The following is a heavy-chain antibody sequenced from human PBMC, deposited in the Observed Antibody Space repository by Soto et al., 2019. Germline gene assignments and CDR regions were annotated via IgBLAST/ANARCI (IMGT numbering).Heavy chain of an antibody. CDR3: VLGDYDFWSGPISHFDY. CDR2: ISYDGSNK. J-gene: IGHJ4*02. CDR1: GFTFSSYG. Sequence: LRLSCAASGFTFSSYGMHWVRQAPGKGLEWVAVISYDGSNKYYADSVKGRFTISRDNSKNTLYLQMNSLRAEDTAVYYCVLGDYDFWSGPISHFDYWGQGTLVTVSS. D-gene: IGHD3-3*01. V-gene: IGHV3-30*03.